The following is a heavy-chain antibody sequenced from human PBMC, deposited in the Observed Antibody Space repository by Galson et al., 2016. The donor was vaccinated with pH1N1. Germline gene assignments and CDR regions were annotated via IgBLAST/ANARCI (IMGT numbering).Heavy chain of an antibody. Sequence: SLRLSCAASGFTFSRYYMTWVRQAPGKGLEWVANIKQDGSEKNYVDSVKSRFTISRDNAKNSVYLQMNSLRAEDTAVYYCAKENWGCEYWGQGTLVTVSS. CDR2: IKQDGSEK. CDR1: GFTFSRYY. J-gene: IGHJ4*02. D-gene: IGHD7-27*01. V-gene: IGHV3-7*01. CDR3: AKENWGCEY.